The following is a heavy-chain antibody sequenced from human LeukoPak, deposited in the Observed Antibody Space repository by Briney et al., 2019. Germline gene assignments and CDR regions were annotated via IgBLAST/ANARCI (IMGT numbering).Heavy chain of an antibody. CDR1: GGSISSSSYY. D-gene: IGHD3-3*01. Sequence: SETLPLTCTVSGGSISSSSYYWGWVRQPPGKGLEWIGCIYYSGSTYYNPSLKSRVTISVDTSKNQFSLKLSSVTAADTAVYYCARDLITISPFDYWGQGTLVTVSS. J-gene: IGHJ4*02. CDR2: IYYSGST. CDR3: ARDLITISPFDY. V-gene: IGHV4-39*07.